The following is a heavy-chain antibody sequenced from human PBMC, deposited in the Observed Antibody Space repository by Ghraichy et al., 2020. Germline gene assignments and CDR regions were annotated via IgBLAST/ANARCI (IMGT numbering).Heavy chain of an antibody. CDR1: GFTFSNAW. V-gene: IGHV3-15*01. Sequence: LSLTCAASGFTFSNAWMSWVRQAPGKGLEWVGRIKSKTDGGTADYAAPVKGRFTISRDDSRNTLYLQMNSLKTEDTAVYYCTTEYDILTGYLFDNWGQGSLVTVCS. CDR2: IKSKTDGGTA. J-gene: IGHJ5*02. D-gene: IGHD3-9*01. CDR3: TTEYDILTGYLFDN.